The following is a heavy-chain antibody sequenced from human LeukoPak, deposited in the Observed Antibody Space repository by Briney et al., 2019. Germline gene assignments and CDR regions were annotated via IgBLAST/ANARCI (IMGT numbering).Heavy chain of an antibody. CDR2: ISSSSSTI. Sequence: GGSLRLSCKASGLSFNRYGINWVRQAPGKGPEWVSYISSSSSTIYYADSVKGRFTISRDNARNSLYLHMSSLRAEDTAVYYCASDAPTVGTFDYWGLGTLVTVSS. J-gene: IGHJ4*02. CDR3: ASDAPTVGTFDY. V-gene: IGHV3-48*04. CDR1: GLSFNRYG. D-gene: IGHD5-12*01.